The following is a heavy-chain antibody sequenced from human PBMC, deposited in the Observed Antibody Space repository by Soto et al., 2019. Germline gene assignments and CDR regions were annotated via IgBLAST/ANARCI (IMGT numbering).Heavy chain of an antibody. Sequence: QVHLVQSGAEVKKPGASVKVSCKGSGYTYTSYGITWVRQAPGQGLEWMGWISAHDGNTDYAQKLQGRVTVTRDTSTSTAYMELRSLRSDDTAVYYCARGRYGDYWGQGALVTVSS. CDR1: GYTYTSYG. V-gene: IGHV1-18*01. D-gene: IGHD1-1*01. CDR2: ISAHDGNT. J-gene: IGHJ4*02. CDR3: ARGRYGDY.